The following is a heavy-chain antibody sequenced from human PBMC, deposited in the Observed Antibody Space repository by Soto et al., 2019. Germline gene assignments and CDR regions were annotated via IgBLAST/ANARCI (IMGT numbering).Heavy chain of an antibody. D-gene: IGHD2-21*01. Sequence: GGSLRLSCVASGLTFSNYWMTWVRQAPGKGLEWVANIDQDESRKNYADSVRGRFIISRDNAKNSVYLQMNSLTADDTGVYYCAKDILTRDNWGQGTRVTVSS. V-gene: IGHV3-7*03. CDR3: AKDILTRDN. CDR1: GLTFSNYW. CDR2: IDQDESRK. J-gene: IGHJ1*01.